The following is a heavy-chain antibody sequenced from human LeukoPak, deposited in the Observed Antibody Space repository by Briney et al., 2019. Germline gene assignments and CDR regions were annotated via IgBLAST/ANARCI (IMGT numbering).Heavy chain of an antibody. CDR2: ISSSSSYI. J-gene: IGHJ3*02. Sequence: GGSLRLSCAASGFTFSNYWMNWVRQAPGKGLEWVSSISSSSSYIYYADSVKGRFTISRDNAKNSLYLQMNSLRAEDTAVYYCARPQIVGATYDAFDIWGQGTMVTVSS. D-gene: IGHD1-26*01. CDR1: GFTFSNYW. V-gene: IGHV3-21*01. CDR3: ARPQIVGATYDAFDI.